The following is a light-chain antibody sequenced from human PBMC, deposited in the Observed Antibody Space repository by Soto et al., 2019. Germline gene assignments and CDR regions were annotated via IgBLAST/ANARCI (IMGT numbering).Light chain of an antibody. Sequence: QSALTQPRSVSGSPGQSVTITCNGTSNDVGGYNYVSWYQQHPGKAPKLMIYDVSKRPSGVPDRFSGSKSGNTASLTISGLQAEDEADYYCCSYAGRYIFDWVFGGGTKLTVL. CDR2: DVS. V-gene: IGLV2-11*01. CDR3: CSYAGRYIFDWV. J-gene: IGLJ3*02. CDR1: SNDVGGYNY.